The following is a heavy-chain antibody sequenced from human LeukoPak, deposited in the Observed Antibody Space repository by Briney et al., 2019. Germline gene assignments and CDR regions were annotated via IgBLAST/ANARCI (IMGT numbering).Heavy chain of an antibody. D-gene: IGHD3-16*02. CDR2: ISYDGSNK. J-gene: IGHJ4*02. CDR1: GGSVSSGSC. V-gene: IGHV3-30-3*01. Sequence: LSLTCTVSGGSVSSGSCYWSWIRQPPGKGLEWVAVISYDGSNKYYADSVKGRFTISRDNSKNTLYLQMNSLRAEDTAVYYCARVAKAFGGVIVSYPGDYWGQGTLVTVSS. CDR3: ARVAKAFGGVIVSYPGDY.